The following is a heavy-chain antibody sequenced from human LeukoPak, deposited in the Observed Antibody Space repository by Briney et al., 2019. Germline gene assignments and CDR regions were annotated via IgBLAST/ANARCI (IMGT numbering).Heavy chain of an antibody. CDR2: INPNSGGT. CDR3: AREGGVRIAAVD. CDR1: GYTFTGYY. Sequence: ASVKVSCTAPGYTFTGYYMHWVRQAPGQGREWMVWINPNSGGTNYAQKFQGRVTMTRDTSISTAYMELSRLRSDDTAVYYCAREGGVRIAAVDWGQGTLVTVSS. J-gene: IGHJ4*02. V-gene: IGHV1-2*02. D-gene: IGHD6-25*01.